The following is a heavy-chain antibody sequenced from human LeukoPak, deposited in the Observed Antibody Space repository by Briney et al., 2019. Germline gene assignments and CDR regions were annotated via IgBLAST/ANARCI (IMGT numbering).Heavy chain of an antibody. CDR1: GFTVSSNY. J-gene: IGHJ3*02. D-gene: IGHD3-22*01. CDR3: AKDSPYYYDSSGYYRPGAFDI. V-gene: IGHV3-53*05. CDR2: IYSGGST. Sequence: GGSLRLSCAASGFTVSSNYMSWVRQAPGKGLEWVSVIYSGGSTYYVDSVEGRFIISRDNSKNTVYLQMNRLRAEDTAVYYCAKDSPYYYDSSGYYRPGAFDIWGQGTMVTVSS.